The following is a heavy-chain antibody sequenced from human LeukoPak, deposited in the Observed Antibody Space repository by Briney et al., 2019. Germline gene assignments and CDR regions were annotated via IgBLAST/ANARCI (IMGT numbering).Heavy chain of an antibody. CDR3: ARDRSSGWYGGYYFDY. J-gene: IGHJ4*02. V-gene: IGHV4-4*07. Sequence: PSETLSLPCTVSGGSISSYYWSWIRQPAGKGLEWIGRIYTSGSTNYNPSLKSRVTMSVDTSKNQFSLKLSSVTAADTAAYYCARDRSSGWYGGYYFDYWGQGTLVTVSS. CDR1: GGSISSYY. CDR2: IYTSGST. D-gene: IGHD6-19*01.